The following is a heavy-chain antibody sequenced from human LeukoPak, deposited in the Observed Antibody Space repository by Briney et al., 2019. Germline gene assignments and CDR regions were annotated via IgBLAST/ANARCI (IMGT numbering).Heavy chain of an antibody. CDR1: GFTFNICA. J-gene: IGHJ4*02. D-gene: IGHD1-7*01. Sequence: PGGSLRLSCAASGFTFNICAMSWVRQAPGKGLEWVSSIGSTDIYYADSVKGRFTVSRDNSKNTLYLHLSSLRAEDSAVYYCAKDATPGNSIWDYFAFWGQGTVVTVSS. CDR3: AKDATPGNSIWDYFAF. CDR2: IGSTDI. V-gene: IGHV3-23*01.